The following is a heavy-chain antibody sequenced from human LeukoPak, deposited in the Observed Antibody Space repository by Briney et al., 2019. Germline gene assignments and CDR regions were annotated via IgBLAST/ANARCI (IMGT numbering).Heavy chain of an antibody. D-gene: IGHD3-9*01. Sequence: GGSLRLPCAASGFTFSSYGMHWVRQAAGEGLEWVGVIWYDGSNKYYADSVKGRFTISRDNSKNTLYLQMNSLRGEDTAAYYCARDKGRYDILTGYRTFDYWGQGTLVTVSS. V-gene: IGHV3-33*01. CDR2: IWYDGSNK. J-gene: IGHJ4*02. CDR3: ARDKGRYDILTGYRTFDY. CDR1: GFTFSSYG.